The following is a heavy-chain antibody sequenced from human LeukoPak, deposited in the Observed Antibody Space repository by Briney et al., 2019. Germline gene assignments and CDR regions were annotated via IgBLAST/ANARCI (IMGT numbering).Heavy chain of an antibody. CDR3: ARGQTRGPRHAFDI. D-gene: IGHD2-8*02. V-gene: IGHV4-39*01. CDR2: IYYSGST. Sequence: SETLSLTCTVSGGSISSSSYYWGWIRQPPGKGLEWIGSIYYSGSTYYNPSLKSRVTISVDTSKNQFSLKLSSVTAADTAVYYCARGQTRGPRHAFDIWGQGTMVTVSS. J-gene: IGHJ3*02. CDR1: GGSISSSSYY.